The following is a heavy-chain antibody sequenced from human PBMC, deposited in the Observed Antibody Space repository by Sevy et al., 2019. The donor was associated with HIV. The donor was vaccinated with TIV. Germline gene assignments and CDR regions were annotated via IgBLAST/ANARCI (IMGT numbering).Heavy chain of an antibody. J-gene: IGHJ4*02. Sequence: GGSLRLSCAASGITFTIYTMNWVRQAPGKGLEWVSSISSSSSYIYYEDSVKGRFTISRDNAKSSQYLQMNSLRAEDTAVYYCAREESNGVGYSQWGQVTLVTVSS. V-gene: IGHV3-21*01. CDR3: AREESNGVGYSQ. CDR1: GITFTIYT. CDR2: ISSSSSYI. D-gene: IGHD2-8*01.